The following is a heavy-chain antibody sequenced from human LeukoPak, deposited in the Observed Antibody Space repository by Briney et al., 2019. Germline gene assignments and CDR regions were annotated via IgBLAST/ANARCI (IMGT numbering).Heavy chain of an antibody. J-gene: IGHJ4*02. CDR3: AKVALGAIHYFDY. V-gene: IGHV3-9*01. D-gene: IGHD1-26*01. CDR2: ISWNSGSI. Sequence: GGSLRLSCAASGFTFDDYAMHWVRHAPGKGLEWVSGISWNSGSIGYADSVKGRFTISRDNAKNSLYLQMNSLRAEDTALYYCAKVALGAIHYFDYWGQGTLVTVSS. CDR1: GFTFDDYA.